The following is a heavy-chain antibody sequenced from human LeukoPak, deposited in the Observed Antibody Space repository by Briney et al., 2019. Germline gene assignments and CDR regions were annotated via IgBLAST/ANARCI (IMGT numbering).Heavy chain of an antibody. J-gene: IGHJ4*02. Sequence: PGGSLRLSCAASGFTFSSYAMHWVRQAPGKGLEWVAVISYDGSNKYYADSVKGRFTISRDNSKNTLYLQMNSLRAEDTAVYYCANFIAAAGKPFDYWGQGTLVTVSS. CDR1: GFTFSSYA. CDR2: ISYDGSNK. CDR3: ANFIAAAGKPFDY. V-gene: IGHV3-30-3*01. D-gene: IGHD6-13*01.